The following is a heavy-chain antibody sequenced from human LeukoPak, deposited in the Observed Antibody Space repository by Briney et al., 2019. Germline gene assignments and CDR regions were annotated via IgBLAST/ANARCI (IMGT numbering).Heavy chain of an antibody. Sequence: GGSLRLSCAASGFTFSSYAMHWVRQAPGKGLEWVAVISYDGSNKYYADSVKGRFTISRDNSKNTLYLQMNSLRAEDTAVYYCAREGYYGSGDYWGQGTLVTVSS. D-gene: IGHD3-10*01. CDR3: AREGYYGSGDY. V-gene: IGHV3-30*04. J-gene: IGHJ4*02. CDR2: ISYDGSNK. CDR1: GFTFSSYA.